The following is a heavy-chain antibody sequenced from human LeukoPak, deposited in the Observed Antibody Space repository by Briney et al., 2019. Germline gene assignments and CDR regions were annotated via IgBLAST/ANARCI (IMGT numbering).Heavy chain of an antibody. J-gene: IGHJ3*01. Sequence: AGGSLRLSCAASGFTFSSYALSWVRQAPGKGLEWVSAISGSGASTYYADSVKGRFTISRDNSKGTLYLQMNSLRAEDTAVYYCAKDLYGDYAFDVWGQGTVVTVSS. V-gene: IGHV3-23*01. CDR3: AKDLYGDYAFDV. CDR2: ISGSGAST. CDR1: GFTFSSYA. D-gene: IGHD4-17*01.